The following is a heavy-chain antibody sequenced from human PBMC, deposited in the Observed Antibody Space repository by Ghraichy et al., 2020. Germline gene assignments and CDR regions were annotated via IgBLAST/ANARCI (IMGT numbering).Heavy chain of an antibody. Sequence: GESLRLSCAASGFTFSSYGMHWVRQAPGKGLEWVAVIWYDGSNKYYADSVKGRFTISKDNSKNTLYLQMNSLRAEDTAVYYCARANSGSYMDYWGQGTLVTVSS. CDR1: GFTFSSYG. D-gene: IGHD1-26*01. J-gene: IGHJ4*02. V-gene: IGHV3-33*01. CDR3: ARANSGSYMDY. CDR2: IWYDGSNK.